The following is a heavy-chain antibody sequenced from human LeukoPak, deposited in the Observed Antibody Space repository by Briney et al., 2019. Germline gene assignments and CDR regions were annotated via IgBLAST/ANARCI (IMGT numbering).Heavy chain of an antibody. CDR3: ATDSLATGFDY. Sequence: SETLPLTCTVSGGSITGHYWSWIRQPAGKGLQWIGRIYPSGNTKYNPSLRSRVTLSIDTSKSQFSLRLSSVTAADTAVYYCATDSLATGFDYWGQGSLVTISS. D-gene: IGHD1-14*01. CDR2: IYPSGNT. V-gene: IGHV4-4*07. J-gene: IGHJ4*02. CDR1: GGSITGHY.